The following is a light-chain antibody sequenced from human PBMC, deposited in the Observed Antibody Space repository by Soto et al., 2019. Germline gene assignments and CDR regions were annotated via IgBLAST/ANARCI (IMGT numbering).Light chain of an antibody. J-gene: IGKJ4*01. Sequence: DIQMTQSPSSLSASEGDRVTITCQSSHDVSRNLNWFQQKPGEAPQLLIYDASNLERGVPSRFSGSGSGTDFTLTISSLQPEDVATYYCQQYNGMLSFGGGTEVEIK. CDR2: DAS. CDR3: QQYNGMLS. CDR1: HDVSRN. V-gene: IGKV1-33*01.